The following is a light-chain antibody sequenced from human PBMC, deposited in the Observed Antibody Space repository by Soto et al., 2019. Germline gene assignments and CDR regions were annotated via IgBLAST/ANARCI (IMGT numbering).Light chain of an antibody. J-gene: IGKJ1*01. Sequence: VMTQSPATLSVSPGERATLSCRASQSVSTKLAWYQQRPGQAPRILIYAASSRAGGIPARFSGSGSGTEFTLTITSLQPEDVAVYYCHQYENWPRTFGQGTKVEIK. CDR2: AAS. CDR1: QSVSTK. V-gene: IGKV3-15*01. CDR3: HQYENWPRT.